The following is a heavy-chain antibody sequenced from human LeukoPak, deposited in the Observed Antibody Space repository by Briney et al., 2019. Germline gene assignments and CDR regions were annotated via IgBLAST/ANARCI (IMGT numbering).Heavy chain of an antibody. CDR2: IYYSGST. Sequence: KPSETLSLTCTVSGGSISSYYWSWIRQPPGKGLEWIGYIYYSGSTNYNPSLKSRVTISVDTSKNQFSLKLSSVTAADTAVYYCARADAAAAAYSSFDYWGQGTLVTVSS. J-gene: IGHJ4*02. CDR3: ARADAAAAAYSSFDY. D-gene: IGHD6-13*01. CDR1: GGSISSYY. V-gene: IGHV4-59*01.